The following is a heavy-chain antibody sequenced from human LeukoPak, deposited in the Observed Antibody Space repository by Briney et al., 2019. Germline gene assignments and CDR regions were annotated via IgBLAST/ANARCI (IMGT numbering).Heavy chain of an antibody. CDR2: IKPDGTET. CDR1: GFTFTTYW. V-gene: IGHV3-7*02. Sequence: GGSLRLSCAASGFTFTTYWMSWVRQAPGKGLEWVASIKPDGTETYYLDSVKGRFTASTDNAKNSLYLQMSSLRAEDTAVYYCAGANQFDFWGQGTLVTVSS. J-gene: IGHJ4*02. CDR3: AGANQFDF. D-gene: IGHD1-14*01.